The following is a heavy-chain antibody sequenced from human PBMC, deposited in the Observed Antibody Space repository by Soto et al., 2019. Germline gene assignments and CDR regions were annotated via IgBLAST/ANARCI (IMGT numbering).Heavy chain of an antibody. D-gene: IGHD3-10*01. V-gene: IGHV3-30-3*01. CDR1: GFTFSSYA. CDR2: ISYDGSNT. CDR3: ARDITRFGELLYY. Sequence: QVQLVESGGGVVQPGRSLRLSCAASGFTFSSYAMHWVRQAPGKGLEWVAVISYDGSNTYYADSVKGRFTISRDNSKNTLYLQMNSLRAEDTAVYYCARDITRFGELLYYWGQGTLVTVSS. J-gene: IGHJ4*02.